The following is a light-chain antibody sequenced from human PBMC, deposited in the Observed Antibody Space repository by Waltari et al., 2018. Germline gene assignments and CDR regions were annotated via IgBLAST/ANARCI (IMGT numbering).Light chain of an antibody. CDR2: DVT. CDR3: CSYAGSYIYV. Sequence: QSALTQPRSVSGSPGQSITIACAGTSSDVGGYDYVSWYQQYPGKAPKLIIYDVTTRPSRLPVCFSGSMSANTASLTISWLQAEDEAYYYCCSYAGSYIYVFGSGTKVTVL. CDR1: SSDVGGYDY. J-gene: IGLJ1*01. V-gene: IGLV2-11*01.